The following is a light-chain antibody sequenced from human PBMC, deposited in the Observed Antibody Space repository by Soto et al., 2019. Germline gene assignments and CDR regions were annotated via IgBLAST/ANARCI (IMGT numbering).Light chain of an antibody. CDR3: SSFVGSPVV. CDR1: SSDVGGYNY. CDR2: EVS. Sequence: QSALTQPPSASGSPGQSVTISCTGTSSDVGGYNYVSWYQQHPGKVPKLLIYEVSKRPSGVPDRFSGSKSGNTASLTVSGLQAEDEADYYCSSFVGSPVVFGGGTKVTVL. V-gene: IGLV2-8*01. J-gene: IGLJ2*01.